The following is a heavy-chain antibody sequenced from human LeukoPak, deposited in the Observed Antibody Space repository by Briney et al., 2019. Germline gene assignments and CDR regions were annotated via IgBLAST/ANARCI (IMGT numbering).Heavy chain of an antibody. CDR1: GFTFSSYA. J-gene: IGHJ4*02. D-gene: IGHD3-10*01. CDR3: ARAFLLWFGELYYFDY. Sequence: GGSLRLSCAASGFTFSSYAMHWVRQAPGKGLXXXXXXSYDGSNKYYADSVKGRFTISRDNSKNTLYLQMNSLRAEDTAVYYCARAFLLWFGELYYFDYWGQGTLVTVSS. CDR2: XSYDGSNK. V-gene: IGHV3-30*04.